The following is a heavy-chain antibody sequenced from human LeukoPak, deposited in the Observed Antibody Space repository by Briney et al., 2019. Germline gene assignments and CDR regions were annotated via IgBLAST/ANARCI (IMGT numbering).Heavy chain of an antibody. D-gene: IGHD2-2*02. Sequence: SETLSLTCTVSGGSISSYYWSWIRQPPGKGLEWIGYIYYSGSTNYNPSLKSRVTISVDTSKNQFSLKLSSVTAADTAVYYCARLPLDCSSTSCYNYWGQGTLVTVSS. CDR3: ARLPLDCSSTSCYNY. CDR2: IYYSGST. J-gene: IGHJ4*02. V-gene: IGHV4-59*08. CDR1: GGSISSYY.